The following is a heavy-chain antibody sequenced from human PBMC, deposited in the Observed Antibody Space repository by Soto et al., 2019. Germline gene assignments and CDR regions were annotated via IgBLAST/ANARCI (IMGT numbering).Heavy chain of an antibody. CDR1: GGSFSGYY. Sequence: SETLSLTCAVYGGSFSGYYWSWIRQPPGKGLEWIGEINHSGSTNYNPSLKSRVTISVDTSKNQFSLKLSSVTAADTAVYYCARGQDYYYGVDVSVQATTVTDSS. CDR2: INHSGST. CDR3: ARGQDYYYGVDV. V-gene: IGHV4-34*01. J-gene: IGHJ6*02.